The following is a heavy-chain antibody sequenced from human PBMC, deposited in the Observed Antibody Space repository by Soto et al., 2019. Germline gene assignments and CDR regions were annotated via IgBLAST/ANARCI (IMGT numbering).Heavy chain of an antibody. CDR2: INHSGST. Sequence: QVQLQQWGAGLLKPSETLSLTCAVYGGSFSGYYWSWIRQPPGKGLEWIGEINHSGSTNYNPSLKGRVTISVDTSQNQCSLKLSSVTAADTAVYYCARTMVRGKVSNYFDYWGQGTLVTVSS. CDR1: GGSFSGYY. D-gene: IGHD3-10*01. CDR3: ARTMVRGKVSNYFDY. J-gene: IGHJ4*02. V-gene: IGHV4-34*01.